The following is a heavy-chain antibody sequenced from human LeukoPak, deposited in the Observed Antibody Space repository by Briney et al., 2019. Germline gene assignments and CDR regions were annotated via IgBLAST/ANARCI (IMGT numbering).Heavy chain of an antibody. V-gene: IGHV3-15*01. D-gene: IGHD3-22*01. CDR1: GFTFSNAW. CDR3: TTEGYYDSSGYHFDY. J-gene: IGHJ4*02. CDR2: IKSKTDGGTT. Sequence: GGXLRLSCAASGFTFSNAWMSWVRQAPGKGGEWGGRIKSKTDGGTTEYAARERGKLTSQRDETKKKRDEKIDRLKTEDTAVYYCTTEGYYDSSGYHFDYWGQGTLVTVSS.